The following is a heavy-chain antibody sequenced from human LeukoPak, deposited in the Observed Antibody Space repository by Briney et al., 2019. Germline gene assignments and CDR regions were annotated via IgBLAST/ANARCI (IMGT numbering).Heavy chain of an antibody. CDR1: GFTFRTYP. V-gene: IGHV3-30*14. D-gene: IGHD5-18*01. Sequence: GGSLRLSCTASGFTFRTYPMHWVRQAPGKGLEWVTVVSDDGNDIHYTDSVKGRFTISRDNSKNTLYLQMNSLRAEDTAVYYCARDGDTAMPLDYWGQGTLVTVSS. J-gene: IGHJ4*02. CDR2: VSDDGNDI. CDR3: ARDGDTAMPLDY.